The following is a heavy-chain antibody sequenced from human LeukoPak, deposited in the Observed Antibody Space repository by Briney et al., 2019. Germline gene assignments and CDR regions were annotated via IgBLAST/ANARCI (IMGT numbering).Heavy chain of an antibody. D-gene: IGHD2-2*02. J-gene: IGHJ4*02. CDR3: AKDWCSSTSCYTI. V-gene: IGHV3-30*02. Sequence: GGSLRLSCAASGFTFSSYGMHWVRQAPGKGLEWVAVIWYGGSNKYYADSVKGRFTISRDKSKNTLYLQMNSLRAEDTAVYYCAKDWCSSTSCYTIWGQGTLVTVSS. CDR2: IWYGGSNK. CDR1: GFTFSSYG.